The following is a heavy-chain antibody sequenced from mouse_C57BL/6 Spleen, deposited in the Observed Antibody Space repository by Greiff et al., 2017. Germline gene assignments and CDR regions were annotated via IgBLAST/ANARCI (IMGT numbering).Heavy chain of an antibody. CDR3: ARVWGNYNWYFDV. J-gene: IGHJ1*03. Sequence: EVQVVESEGGLVQPGSSMKLSCTASGFTFSDYYMAWVRQVPEKGLEWVANINYDGSSTYYLDSLKSRFIISRDNAKNILYLQMSSLKSEDTATYYCARVWGNYNWYFDVWGTGTTVTVSS. V-gene: IGHV5-16*01. CDR2: INYDGSST. CDR1: GFTFSDYY. D-gene: IGHD2-1*01.